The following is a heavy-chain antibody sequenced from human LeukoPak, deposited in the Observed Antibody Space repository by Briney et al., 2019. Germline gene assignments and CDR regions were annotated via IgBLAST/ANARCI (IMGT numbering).Heavy chain of an antibody. V-gene: IGHV3-49*03. CDR2: IRSKAYGETA. CDR1: GFTFGDYA. Sequence: GGSLRLACTAYGFTFGDYAMSWIRQAPGKGLEWIGFIRSKAYGETADYAASVKGRFTISRDDSKAIAYLQMNSLKTEDTAVYHCTRDRGAYNLYDYWGQGTLVTVSS. J-gene: IGHJ4*02. D-gene: IGHD1-1*01. CDR3: TRDRGAYNLYDY.